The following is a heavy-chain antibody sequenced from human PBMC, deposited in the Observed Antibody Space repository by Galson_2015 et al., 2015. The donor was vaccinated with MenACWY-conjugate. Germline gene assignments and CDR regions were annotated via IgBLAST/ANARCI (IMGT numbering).Heavy chain of an antibody. CDR2: IYAGGST. D-gene: IGHD2-21*01. V-gene: IGHV3-53*01. CDR1: GFTVNTNY. Sequence: SLRLSCAATGFTVNTNYMTWVRQVPGRGLECVSVIYAGGSTYYTDSVTGRFTVSRVSSNNAVHLQMNSLRVEDTAVYYCARAVSLRDSGHFPPDYMDVWGKGTAVTVSS. CDR3: ARAVSLRDSGHFPPDYMDV. J-gene: IGHJ6*03.